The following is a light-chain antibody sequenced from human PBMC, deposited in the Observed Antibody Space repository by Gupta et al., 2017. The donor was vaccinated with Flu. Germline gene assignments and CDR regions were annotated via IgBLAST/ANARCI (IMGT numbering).Light chain of an antibody. CDR1: SSDRGSYNY. CDR2: GVT. J-gene: IGLJ2*01. Sequence: ITISCTGTSSDRGSYNYVCWYQQHPAQANNLLFYGVTNRPAGVASRFAASKSGETASPTISGHEAEDDADYYYTEDRSSSTCVFGGGTKLTVL. V-gene: IGLV2-14*01. CDR3: TEDRSSSTCV.